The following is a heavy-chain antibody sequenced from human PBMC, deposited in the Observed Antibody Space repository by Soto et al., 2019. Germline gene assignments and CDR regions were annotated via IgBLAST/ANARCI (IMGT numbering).Heavy chain of an antibody. CDR3: ARMEAPGTSSLHGPWDT. CDR1: GFSLSNGRMG. D-gene: IGHD6-13*01. CDR2: IFSNGEK. J-gene: IGHJ6*01. V-gene: IGHV2-26*01. Sequence: SGPTLVNPTATLTLTCTVSGFSLSNGRMGVTWIRQPPGKALEWLAHIFSNGEKFYSTSLKSRLTISWDGSKSRVVITMSFVDQIYTGTYPCARMEAPGTSSLHGPWDTWGQVITGIAAS.